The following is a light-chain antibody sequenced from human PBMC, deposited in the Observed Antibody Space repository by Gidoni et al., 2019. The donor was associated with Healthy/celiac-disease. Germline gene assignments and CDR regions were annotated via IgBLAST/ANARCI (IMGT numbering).Light chain of an antibody. Sequence: DIVMPQSPDFLAVSLGERATINCKSSQSVLYSSNNKNYLAWYQQKPGQPPKLLIYWASTRESGVPDRFSGSGSGTDFTLTISSLQAEDVAVYYCQQYYSTPLTFXGXTKVEIK. V-gene: IGKV4-1*01. CDR3: QQYYSTPLT. J-gene: IGKJ4*01. CDR1: QSVLYSSNNKNY. CDR2: WAS.